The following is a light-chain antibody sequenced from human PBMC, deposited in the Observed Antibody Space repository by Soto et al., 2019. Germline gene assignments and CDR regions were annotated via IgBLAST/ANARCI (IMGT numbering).Light chain of an antibody. CDR1: SSDVGGYNY. Sequence: QSALTQPASMSGSPGQSITISCTGTSSDVGGYNYVSWYRQHPGKAPKLMIYDVNNRHSGVSNRFSGSKSGNTASLTISGLQAEDEADYYCSSHSSSSTLVVFGGGTKLTVL. CDR3: SSHSSSSTLVV. J-gene: IGLJ2*01. V-gene: IGLV2-14*03. CDR2: DVN.